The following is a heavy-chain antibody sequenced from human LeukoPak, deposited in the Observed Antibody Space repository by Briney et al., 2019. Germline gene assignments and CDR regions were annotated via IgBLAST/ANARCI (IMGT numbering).Heavy chain of an antibody. Sequence: SETLSLTCTVSGGSISSYYWSWIRQPPGKGLEWIGYIYYIGSTNYNPSLNSRVTISADTSKNQFSLRLSSVTAADTAVYYCARQGSSGWYKGKVLDHWGQGTLVTVSS. CDR1: GGSISSYY. V-gene: IGHV4-59*08. CDR3: ARQGSSGWYKGKVLDH. D-gene: IGHD6-19*01. CDR2: IYYIGST. J-gene: IGHJ4*02.